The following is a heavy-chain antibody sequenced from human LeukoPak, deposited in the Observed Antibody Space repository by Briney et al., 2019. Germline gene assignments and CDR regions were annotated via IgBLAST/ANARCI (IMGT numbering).Heavy chain of an antibody. Sequence: PGGSLRLSCAASGFSFSDYWMSWVRQAPGKGLEWVANIKKDGSEKHYVDSVKGRFTISRDNAKNTLYLQMNSLRAEDTAVYYCAKFDPTTSSSKGFDYWGQGTLVTVSS. J-gene: IGHJ4*02. CDR3: AKFDPTTSSSKGFDY. CDR1: GFSFSDYW. D-gene: IGHD6-6*01. V-gene: IGHV3-7*03. CDR2: IKKDGSEK.